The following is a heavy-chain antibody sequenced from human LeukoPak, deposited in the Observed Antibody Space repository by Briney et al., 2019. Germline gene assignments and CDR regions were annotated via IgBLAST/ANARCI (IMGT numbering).Heavy chain of an antibody. CDR2: IKQDGSEK. CDR1: GFTFSGYR. CDR3: ASGRPFDY. V-gene: IGHV3-7*01. D-gene: IGHD1-26*01. J-gene: IGHJ4*02. Sequence: PGGSLRLSCAASGFTFSGYRMNWVRQAPGKGLEWVAYIKQDGSEKYYVDSVKGRFTISRDNAKNSLYPQMNSLGAEDTAVYYCASGRPFDYWGQGTLVTVSS.